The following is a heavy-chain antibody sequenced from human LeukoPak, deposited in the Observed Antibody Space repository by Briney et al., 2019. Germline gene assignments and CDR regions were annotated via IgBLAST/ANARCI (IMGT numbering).Heavy chain of an antibody. Sequence: PGGSLRLSCAASGFTFSSYAMNWVRQAPGKGLEWVSTISGDGGDTHYADSVRGRFTISRANSKNTLFMQMNSLRAEDTAVYYCGKSGNRDWDYFEYWGQGTLVTASS. CDR2: ISGDGGDT. J-gene: IGHJ4*02. D-gene: IGHD3-9*01. CDR3: GKSGNRDWDYFEY. CDR1: GFTFSSYA. V-gene: IGHV3-23*01.